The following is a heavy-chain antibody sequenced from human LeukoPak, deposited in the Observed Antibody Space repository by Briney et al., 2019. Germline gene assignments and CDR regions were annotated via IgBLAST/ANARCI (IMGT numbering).Heavy chain of an antibody. CDR2: IDGNGNNK. D-gene: IGHD3-22*01. V-gene: IGHV3-74*01. Sequence: GGSLRLSCAASGFTFSNHWMHWVRQVPGKGLVWVSRIDGNGNNKNYADSVKGRFSISRDNAKSTLYLQMNSLRAEDTAVYYCARGPGSSGGAYVGDYWGHGSLVTVSS. CDR1: GFTFSNHW. CDR3: ARGPGSSGGAYVGDY. J-gene: IGHJ4*01.